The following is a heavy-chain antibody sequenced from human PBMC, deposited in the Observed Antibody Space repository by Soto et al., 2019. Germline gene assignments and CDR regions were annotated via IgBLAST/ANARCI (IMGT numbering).Heavy chain of an antibody. CDR1: GGSISSYY. J-gene: IGHJ6*02. V-gene: IGHV4-59*01. D-gene: IGHD6-19*01. Sequence: SETLSLTCTVSGGSISSYYWSWIRQPPGKGLEWIGYIYYSGSTKYNPSLKSRVTISVDTSKNQFSLKLSSVTAADTAVYYCARAYSSGWQRSDYYYYYGMDVWGQGTTVTVSS. CDR3: ARAYSSGWQRSDYYYYYGMDV. CDR2: IYYSGST.